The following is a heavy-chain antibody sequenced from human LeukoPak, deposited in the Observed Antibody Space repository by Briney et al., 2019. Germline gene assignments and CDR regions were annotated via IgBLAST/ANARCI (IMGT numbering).Heavy chain of an antibody. CDR3: AKDKEQWLALYYFDY. V-gene: IGHV3-23*01. CDR2: ISPAGGTT. J-gene: IGHJ4*02. CDR1: GFAFGSEA. Sequence: GGSLRLSCAVSGFAFGSEAMSWVRQSPARGLEWVASISPAGGTTYYADYVKGRFTISRDNSNNTLFVHMNSLRAEDTAVYYCAKDKEQWLALYYFDYWGQGTLVTVSS. D-gene: IGHD6-19*01.